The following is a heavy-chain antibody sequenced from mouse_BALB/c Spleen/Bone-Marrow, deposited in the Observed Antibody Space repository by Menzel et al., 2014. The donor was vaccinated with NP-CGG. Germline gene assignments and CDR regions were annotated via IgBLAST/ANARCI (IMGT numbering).Heavy chain of an antibody. J-gene: IGHJ4*01. D-gene: IGHD4-1*01. Sequence: VKLVESGPELVKPGASVKMSCKASGYTFTSYYIHWVKQRPGQGLVWNGWIYPGDGSTKYNEKFKGKTTLTADKSSSTAYMLLSSLTSEDSAVYFCARKENWAYAMDYWGQGTSVTVSS. CDR1: GYTFTSYY. CDR2: IYPGDGST. V-gene: IGHV1S56*01. CDR3: ARKENWAYAMDY.